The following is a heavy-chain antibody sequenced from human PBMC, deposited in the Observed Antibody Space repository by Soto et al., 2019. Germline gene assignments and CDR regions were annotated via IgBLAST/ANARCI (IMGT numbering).Heavy chain of an antibody. CDR2: ISGSGGST. V-gene: IGHV3-23*01. D-gene: IGHD2-15*01. Sequence: LRLSCAASGFTFSSYAMSWVRQAPGKGLEWVSAISGSGGSTYYADSVKGRFTISRDNSKNTLYLQMNSLRAEDTAVYYCAKVLSSQPYYGMDVWGQGTTVTVSS. CDR1: GFTFSSYA. CDR3: AKVLSSQPYYGMDV. J-gene: IGHJ6*02.